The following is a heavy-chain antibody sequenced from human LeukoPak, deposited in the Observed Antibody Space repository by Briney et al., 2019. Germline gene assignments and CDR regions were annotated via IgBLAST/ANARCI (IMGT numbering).Heavy chain of an antibody. V-gene: IGHV4-39*01. CDR2: IYYSGST. CDR1: GGSISSSSYY. D-gene: IGHD2-2*02. J-gene: IGHJ3*02. Sequence: SETLSLTCTVSGGSISSSSYYWGWIRQPPGKGLEWIGSIYYSGSTYYNPSLKSRVTISVDTSKNQFSLKLSSVTAADTAVYYCAGGIVVVPAAIDPHDAFDIWGQGTMVTVSS. CDR3: AGGIVVVPAAIDPHDAFDI.